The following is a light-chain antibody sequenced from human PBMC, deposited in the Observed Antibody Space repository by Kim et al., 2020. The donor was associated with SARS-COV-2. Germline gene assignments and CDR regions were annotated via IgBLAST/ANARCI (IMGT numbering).Light chain of an antibody. Sequence: ASVGDRLTITCRARQDIRNYLAWFQQIPGKAPKSLIYAASNVQSGVPSRFSASGSGTDFTLTISSLQPEDFATYYCQQCHSYPLTFGGGTKVDIK. J-gene: IGKJ4*01. CDR1: QDIRNY. V-gene: IGKV1-16*01. CDR2: AAS. CDR3: QQCHSYPLT.